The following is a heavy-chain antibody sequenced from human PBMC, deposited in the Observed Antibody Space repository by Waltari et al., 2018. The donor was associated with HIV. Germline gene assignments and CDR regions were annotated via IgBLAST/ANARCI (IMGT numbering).Heavy chain of an antibody. D-gene: IGHD3-22*01. CDR2: ISGSPSYI. V-gene: IGHV3-21*01. CDR3: ARDPGGNYDSFAFDI. CDR1: GCTFSSYS. J-gene: IGHJ3*02. Sequence: EVQLVESGGGLVKPGGALRLPCATSGCTFSSYSMNWVRQAPGKGLEWVSSISGSPSYIYYADSGKGRFTISRDNAKNSLYLQMNSLRAEDTAVYYCARDPGGNYDSFAFDIWGQGTMVTVSS.